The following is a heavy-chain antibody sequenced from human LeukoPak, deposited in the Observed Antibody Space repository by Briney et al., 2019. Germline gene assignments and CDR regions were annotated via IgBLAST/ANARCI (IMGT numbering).Heavy chain of an antibody. CDR2: LRYDATNK. CDR1: GFTFNSYG. V-gene: IGHV3-30*02. CDR3: AKIWLGRRRTVNLVSTGETAY. Sequence: TGGSLRLSCAASGFTFNSYGMHGVSQAPGKGLEWGAFLRYDATNKYYGDSVKGRFTISRDNSDNTLYLRMKSLRAEHMSVYYCAKIWLGRRRTVNLVSTGETAYWGQGTLVTVSS. D-gene: IGHD5/OR15-5a*01. J-gene: IGHJ4*02.